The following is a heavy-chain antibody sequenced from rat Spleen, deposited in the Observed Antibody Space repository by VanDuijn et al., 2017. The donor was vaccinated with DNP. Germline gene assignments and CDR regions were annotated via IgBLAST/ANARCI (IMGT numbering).Heavy chain of an antibody. CDR3: ARVQLGYYALDA. V-gene: IGHV5S23*01. CDR2: ISTGGGNT. D-gene: IGHD5-1*01. CDR1: GFTFSDYN. Sequence: EVHLVESGGGLVQPGRSLNLSCAASGFTFSDYNMAWVRQAPKKGLEWVASISTGGGNTYYRDSVKGRFTISRDNAKSTLYLQMDSLRSEETATYYCARVQLGYYALDAWGQGTSVTVSS. J-gene: IGHJ4*01.